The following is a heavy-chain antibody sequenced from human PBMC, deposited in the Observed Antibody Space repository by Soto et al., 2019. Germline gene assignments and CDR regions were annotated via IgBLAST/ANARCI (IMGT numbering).Heavy chain of an antibody. J-gene: IGHJ4*02. Sequence: GGSLRLSCAASGFTFSSYAMSWVRQAPGKGLEWVSAISGSGGSTYYADSVKGRFTISRDNSKNTLYLQMNSLRAEDTAVYYCAKGGYSYGQRAFYFDYWGQGTLVTVSS. D-gene: IGHD5-18*01. CDR2: ISGSGGST. CDR1: GFTFSSYA. CDR3: AKGGYSYGQRAFYFDY. V-gene: IGHV3-23*01.